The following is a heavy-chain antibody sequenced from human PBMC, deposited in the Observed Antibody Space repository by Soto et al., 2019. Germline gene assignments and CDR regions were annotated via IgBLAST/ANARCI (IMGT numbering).Heavy chain of an antibody. V-gene: IGHV4-34*01. Sequence: QVQLQQWGAGLLKPSETLSLTYAVYGGSFSGYYWRWILQPPGKGLEWIGEINHSGSTNYNPSLKRRVTMSVDTSKNQFSLKLSSVTAADTAVYYCARGTGIFWNRSFDYWGQGNLVTVSS. J-gene: IGHJ4*02. D-gene: IGHD2-8*02. CDR3: ARGTGIFWNRSFDY. CDR1: GGSFSGYY. CDR2: INHSGST.